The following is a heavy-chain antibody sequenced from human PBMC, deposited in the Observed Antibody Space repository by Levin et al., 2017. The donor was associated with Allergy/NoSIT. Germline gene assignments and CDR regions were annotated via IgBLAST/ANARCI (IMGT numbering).Heavy chain of an antibody. CDR3: ATVEGLFCSGVSCSYSVHY. J-gene: IGHJ4*02. D-gene: IGHD2-15*01. V-gene: IGHV4-4*02. Sequence: SETLSLTGAVPGGSTSTDKWRRWTRQPPGKGLEWIGEIYRSGDTNHNPSLRSRVTMSVDKSKNHFSLKLSSVTAADTAVYYCATVEGLFCSGVSCSYSVHYWGQGALVTVSS. CDR2: IYRSGDT. CDR1: GGSTSTDKW.